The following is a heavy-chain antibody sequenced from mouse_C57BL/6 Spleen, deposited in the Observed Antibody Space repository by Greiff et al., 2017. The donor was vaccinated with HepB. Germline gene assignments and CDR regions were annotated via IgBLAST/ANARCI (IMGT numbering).Heavy chain of an antibody. Sequence: EVQLQESGPGLVKPSQSLSLTCSVTGYSITSGYYWNWIRQFPGNKLEWMGYISYDGSNNYNPSLKNRISITRDTSKNQFFLKLNSVPTEDTATYYCARGAYDGYFDVWGTGTTVTVSS. CDR3: ARGAYDGYFDV. V-gene: IGHV3-6*01. CDR2: ISYDGSN. J-gene: IGHJ1*03. D-gene: IGHD2-3*01. CDR1: GYSITSGYY.